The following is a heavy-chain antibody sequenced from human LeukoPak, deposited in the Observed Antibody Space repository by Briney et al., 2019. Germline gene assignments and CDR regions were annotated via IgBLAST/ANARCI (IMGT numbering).Heavy chain of an antibody. J-gene: IGHJ4*02. CDR1: GGSISSSSYY. Sequence: SETLSLTCTVSGGSISSSSYYWGWIRQPPGKGLEWIGTIYYSGYTYYNPSLKSRVTISVDTSKNQFSLRLSSVTAADTAVYYWARHLVGLKAARAPFDYWGQGTLVTVSS. D-gene: IGHD6-6*01. V-gene: IGHV4-39*01. CDR3: ARHLVGLKAARAPFDY. CDR2: IYYSGYT.